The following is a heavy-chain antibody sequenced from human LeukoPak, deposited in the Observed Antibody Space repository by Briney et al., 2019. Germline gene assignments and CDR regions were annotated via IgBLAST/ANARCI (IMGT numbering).Heavy chain of an antibody. J-gene: IGHJ6*02. V-gene: IGHV4-59*12. D-gene: IGHD3-22*01. CDR3: ARDTKRYYDTSGRLGNGMDV. CDR1: GASISSDY. CDR2: IYYSGST. Sequence: SETLSLTCTVSGASISSDYWSWIRQPPGKGLEWIGYIYYSGSTNYNPFLKSRVTISIDTSKKQFSLKLSSVTAADTAVYYCARDTKRYYDTSGRLGNGMDVWGQGTTVTVSS.